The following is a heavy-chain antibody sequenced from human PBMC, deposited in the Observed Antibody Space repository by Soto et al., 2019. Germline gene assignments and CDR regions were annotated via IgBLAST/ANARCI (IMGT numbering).Heavy chain of an antibody. Sequence: SETLSLTCAVYGGSFSGYYWSWIRQPPGKGLEWIGEINHSGSTNYNPSLKSRVTISVDTSKNQFSLKLSSVTAADTAVYYCARVGTGRFLERRRSSRTPTPHMDVWGKGTTVTVSS. CDR3: ARVGTGRFLERRRSSRTPTPHMDV. V-gene: IGHV4-34*01. D-gene: IGHD3-3*01. J-gene: IGHJ6*04. CDR2: INHSGST. CDR1: GGSFSGYY.